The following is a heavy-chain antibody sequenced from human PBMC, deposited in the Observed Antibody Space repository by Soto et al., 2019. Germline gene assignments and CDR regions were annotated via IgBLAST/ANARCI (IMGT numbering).Heavy chain of an antibody. Sequence: SETLSLTCTVSGGSASSGDYFWSWIRRPPGKGLEWIGYVHYSGSTNSNPSLKSRATISVDTSKKQFSLKLRSVTAAATAVYYCARLESLRGYGMDVWGQGTTVTVSS. V-gene: IGHV4-61*08. CDR1: GGSASSGDYF. D-gene: IGHD3-10*01. CDR3: ARLESLRGYGMDV. CDR2: VHYSGST. J-gene: IGHJ6*02.